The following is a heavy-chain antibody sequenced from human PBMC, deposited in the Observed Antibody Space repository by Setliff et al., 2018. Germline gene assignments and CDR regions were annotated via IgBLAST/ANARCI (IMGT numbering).Heavy chain of an antibody. CDR2: IYPGDSDT. D-gene: IGHD3-3*01. J-gene: IGHJ4*02. Sequence: GESLKISCKGSGYSFTSYWIGWVRQMPGKGLEWMGIIYPGDSDTRYSPSFQGQVTISADKSISTAYLQWSSLKASDTAMYYCARRGTYYNFWSGYYAYWGQGTLVTVSS. CDR3: ARRGTYYNFWSGYYAY. V-gene: IGHV5-51*01. CDR1: GYSFTSYW.